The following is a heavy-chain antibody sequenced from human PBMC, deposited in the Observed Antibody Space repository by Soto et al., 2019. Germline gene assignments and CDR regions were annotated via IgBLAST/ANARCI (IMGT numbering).Heavy chain of an antibody. J-gene: IGHJ4*02. D-gene: IGHD6-25*01. CDR2: IKSQADGGTT. Sequence: QLVESGGGLVKPGGSLRLSCTASGFSFNDVWMSWVRQAPGRGLEWIVRIKSQADGGTTDYAAPVKGRFSVSRDDSQNRLYLEMSGLRIEDSGIYFCTTRGGHWGQGTRVTVSS. V-gene: IGHV3-15*01. CDR1: GFSFNDVW. CDR3: TTRGGH.